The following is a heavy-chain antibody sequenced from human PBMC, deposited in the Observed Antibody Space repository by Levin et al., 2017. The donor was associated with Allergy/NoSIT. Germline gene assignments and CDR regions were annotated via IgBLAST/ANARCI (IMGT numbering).Heavy chain of an antibody. V-gene: IGHV4-39*01. Sequence: SETLSLTCTVSGGAIRSSSYYWGWIRQPPGKGLEWIGNMHYSGSAYYNPSLKSRVTISVDTSKNQFSLILSSVTVADTAFYYCARQHDWGSRSFDYWCQGTLVTVSS. CDR2: MHYSGSA. CDR1: GGAIRSSSYY. CDR3: ARQHDWGSRSFDY. J-gene: IGHJ4*02. D-gene: IGHD7-27*01.